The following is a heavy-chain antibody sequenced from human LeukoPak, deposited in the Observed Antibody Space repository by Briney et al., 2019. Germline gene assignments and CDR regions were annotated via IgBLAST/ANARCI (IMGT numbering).Heavy chain of an antibody. V-gene: IGHV3-11*01. Sequence: GGSLRLSCAASGFTFSDYFMSWIRQAPGQGLEWVSYISGGGSTIYYADSVKGRFTISRDNSKNTLYLQMNSLRAEDTAVYYCAKDQGLYNDWGQGTLVTVSS. J-gene: IGHJ4*02. CDR3: AKDQGLYND. CDR2: ISGGGSTI. D-gene: IGHD1-14*01. CDR1: GFTFSDYF.